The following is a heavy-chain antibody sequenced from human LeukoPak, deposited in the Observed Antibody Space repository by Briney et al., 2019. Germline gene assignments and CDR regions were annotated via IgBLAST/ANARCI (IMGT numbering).Heavy chain of an antibody. V-gene: IGHV1-3*01. D-gene: IGHD3-10*01. CDR2: INAGNGNT. CDR3: AREGVYYNSGSFYFDY. CDR1: GYTFTTYP. J-gene: IGHJ4*02. Sequence: GASVKVSCKGSGYTFTTYPMHWLRHAHGQGLEWMGWINAGNGNTKYSQRFQDRVTITRDTSANIVYMELSSLRSEDTAVYYCAREGVYYNSGSFYFDYWGQGTLVTVSS.